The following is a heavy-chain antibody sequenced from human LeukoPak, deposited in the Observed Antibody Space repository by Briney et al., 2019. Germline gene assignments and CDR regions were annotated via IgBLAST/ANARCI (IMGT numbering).Heavy chain of an antibody. CDR3: ARASYYYGSGSYLDY. CDR1: GFTVSSNY. D-gene: IGHD3-10*01. V-gene: IGHV3-53*01. J-gene: IGHJ4*02. CDR2: IYSGGST. Sequence: GGSLRLSCAASGFTVSSNYMSWVRQAPGKGLEWVSVIYSGGSTYYADSAKGRFTIARDNSKNTLYLQMNSLRAEDTAVYYCARASYYYGSGSYLDYWGQGTLVTVSS.